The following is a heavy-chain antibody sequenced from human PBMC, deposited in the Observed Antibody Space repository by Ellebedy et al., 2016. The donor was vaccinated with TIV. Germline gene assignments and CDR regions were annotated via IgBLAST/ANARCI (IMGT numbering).Heavy chain of an antibody. V-gene: IGHV1-69*06. CDR1: GGTFSSYA. CDR3: ARQYCSSTSCYLREFDY. J-gene: IGHJ4*02. Sequence: SVKVSXXASGGTFSSYAISWVRQAPGQGLEWMGGIIPIFGTANYAQKFQGRVTITADKSTSTAYMELSSLRSEDTAVYYCARQYCSSTSCYLREFDYWGQGTLVTVSS. D-gene: IGHD2-2*01. CDR2: IIPIFGTA.